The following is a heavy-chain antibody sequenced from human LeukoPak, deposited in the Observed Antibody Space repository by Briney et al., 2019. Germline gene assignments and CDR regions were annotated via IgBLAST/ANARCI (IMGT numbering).Heavy chain of an antibody. CDR2: IWYDGSNK. D-gene: IGHD3-10*01. CDR1: GFTFSSYG. V-gene: IGHV3-33*01. Sequence: GGSLRLSCAASGFTFSSYGMHWVRQAPGKGLEWVAVIWYDGSNKYYADSVKGRFTISRDNSKNTLYLQMDSLRAEDTAVYYCARELWSGAYYFDYWGQGTLVTVSS. CDR3: ARELWSGAYYFDY. J-gene: IGHJ4*02.